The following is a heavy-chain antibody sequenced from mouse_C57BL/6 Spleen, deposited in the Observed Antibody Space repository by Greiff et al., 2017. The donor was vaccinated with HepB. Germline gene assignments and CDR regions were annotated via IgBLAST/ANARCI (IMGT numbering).Heavy chain of an antibody. CDR2: INPNNGGT. J-gene: IGHJ1*03. Sequence: VQLQQSGPELVKPGASVKISCKASGYTFTDYYMNWVKQSHGKSLEWIGDINPNNGGTSYNQKFKGKATLTVDKSSSTAYMELRSLTSEDSAVYYCARSDDYEGYFDVWGTGTTVTVSS. D-gene: IGHD2-4*01. CDR3: ARSDDYEGYFDV. CDR1: GYTFTDYY. V-gene: IGHV1-26*01.